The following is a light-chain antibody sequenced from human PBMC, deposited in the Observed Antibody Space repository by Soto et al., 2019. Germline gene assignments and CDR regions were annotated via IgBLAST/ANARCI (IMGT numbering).Light chain of an antibody. CDR1: SSDVGSYNL. Sequence: QSALTQPASVSGSPGQSITISCTGTSSDVGSYNLVSWYQQHPGKAPKLMTYEGNKRPSGVSNRFSGSKSANTASLTISGLQTEDEADYYCCSYAGTNTFVFGTGTKLTVL. CDR2: EGN. CDR3: CSYAGTNTFV. J-gene: IGLJ1*01. V-gene: IGLV2-23*01.